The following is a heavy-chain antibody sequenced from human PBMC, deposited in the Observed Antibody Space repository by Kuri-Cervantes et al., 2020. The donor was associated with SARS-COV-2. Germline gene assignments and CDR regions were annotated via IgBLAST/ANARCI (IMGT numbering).Heavy chain of an antibody. CDR2: IKQDGSEK. V-gene: IGHV3-7*01. CDR1: AFTFSSHW. J-gene: IGHJ5*02. Sequence: GGSLRLSCAASAFTFSSHWMSWVRQAPGKGLEWVANIKQDGSEKYYVDSVKGRFTISRDNAKNSLYLQMNSLRAEDTAVYYCARELAVLSVPAAIFEGGPDWFDPWGQGTLVTVSS. D-gene: IGHD2-2*02. CDR3: ARELAVLSVPAAIFEGGPDWFDP.